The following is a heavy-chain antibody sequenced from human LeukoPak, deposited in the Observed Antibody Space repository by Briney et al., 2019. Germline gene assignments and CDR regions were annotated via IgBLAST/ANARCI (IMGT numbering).Heavy chain of an antibody. CDR1: TYSINSDYY. CDR2: MYHSGST. CDR3: ASFIWFPGYFDY. Sequence: SETLSLTCVSTYSINSDYYWGWIRQPPGKGLEWIGSMYHSGSTYYNLSLKTRVTISIDTSKTQFSLKLNSVTAADTAVYYCASFIWFPGYFDYWGQGTLVTVSS. D-gene: IGHD3-10*01. V-gene: IGHV4-38-2*01. J-gene: IGHJ4*02.